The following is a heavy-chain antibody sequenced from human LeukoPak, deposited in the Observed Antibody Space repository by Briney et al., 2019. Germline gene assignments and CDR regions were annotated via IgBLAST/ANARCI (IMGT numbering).Heavy chain of an antibody. D-gene: IGHD3-16*02. Sequence: PSETLSLTCTVSGGSVSSGSYYWSWIRQPPGKGLEWIGYIYYSGSTNYNPSLKSRVTISVDTSKNQFSLKLSSVTAADTAVYYCARVYYDYVWGSYHYFDYWGQGTLVTVSS. J-gene: IGHJ4*02. CDR1: GGSVSSGSYY. CDR2: IYYSGST. CDR3: ARVYYDYVWGSYHYFDY. V-gene: IGHV4-61*01.